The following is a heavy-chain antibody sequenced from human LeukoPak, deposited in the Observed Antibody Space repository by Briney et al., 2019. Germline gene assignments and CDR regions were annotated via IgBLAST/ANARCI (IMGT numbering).Heavy chain of an antibody. V-gene: IGHV3-30*02. CDR3: ARGPTNGQAFDY. Sequence: GGSLRLSCAASGFSFSSYGMQWVRQAPGKGLEWVAFIQYDGSNKYYAESVKGRFTISRDNSKNTLYLQMNSLRADDTAVYYCARGPTNGQAFDYWGQGTLVSVSS. CDR2: IQYDGSNK. CDR1: GFSFSSYG. D-gene: IGHD2-8*01. J-gene: IGHJ4*02.